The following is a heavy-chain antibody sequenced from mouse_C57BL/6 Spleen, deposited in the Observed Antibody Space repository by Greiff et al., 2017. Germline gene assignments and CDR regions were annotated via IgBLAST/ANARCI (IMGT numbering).Heavy chain of an antibody. Sequence: QVQLQQPGAELVRPGTSVKLSCKASGYTFTSYWMPWVKQRPGQGLEWIGVIYPAGSYTNYNQKFKGKATLTVDTSSSTAYMQLSSLTSAASAVYDSGRRYYGYSGGYFDVWGTGTTVTVSS. CDR3: GRRYYGYSGGYFDV. CDR1: GYTFTSYW. J-gene: IGHJ1*03. D-gene: IGHD1-2*01. CDR2: IYPAGSYT. V-gene: IGHV1-59*01.